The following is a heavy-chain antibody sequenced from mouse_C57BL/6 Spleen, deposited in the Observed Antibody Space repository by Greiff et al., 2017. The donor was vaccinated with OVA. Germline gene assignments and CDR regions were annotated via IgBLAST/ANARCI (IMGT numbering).Heavy chain of an antibody. CDR2: IDPETGGT. J-gene: IGHJ4*01. D-gene: IGHD2-1*01. CDR1: GYTFTDYE. V-gene: IGHV1-15*01. CDR3: TRYGNGNFYAMDY. Sequence: VQLQQSGAELVRPGASVTLSCKASGYTFTDYEMHWVKQTPVHGLEWIGAIDPETGGTAYNQKFKGKAILTADKSSSTAYMELRSLTSEDSAVYYCTRYGNGNFYAMDYWGQGTSVTVSS.